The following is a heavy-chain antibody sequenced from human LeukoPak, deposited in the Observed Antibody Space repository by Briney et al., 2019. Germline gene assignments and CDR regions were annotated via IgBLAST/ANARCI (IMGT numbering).Heavy chain of an antibody. CDR1: GYSFTSYW. CDR2: ICPGDSDP. Sequence: GESLKISCKGSGYSFTSYWIVWVRQMPGKGLEWMGIICPGDSDPIYSPSFRGQATISADKSISTAYLQWRSLKTSDTAMYYCARSLSGATSGSPIPHWGQGTLVTVSS. CDR3: ARSLSGATSGSPIPH. J-gene: IGHJ1*01. D-gene: IGHD2-15*01. V-gene: IGHV5-51*01.